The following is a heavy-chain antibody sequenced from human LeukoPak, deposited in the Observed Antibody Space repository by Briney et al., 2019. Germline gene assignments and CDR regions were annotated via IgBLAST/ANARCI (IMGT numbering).Heavy chain of an antibody. Sequence: ASVKVSCRASGYTFTSYGISWVRQAPGQGLEWMGWISAYNGNTNYAQKLQGRVTMTTDTSTSTAYMELRSLRSDDTAVYYCARGAHFGGYSGYGYWGQGTLVTVSS. CDR3: ARGAHFGGYSGYGY. D-gene: IGHD5-12*01. V-gene: IGHV1-18*01. CDR1: GYTFTSYG. CDR2: ISAYNGNT. J-gene: IGHJ4*02.